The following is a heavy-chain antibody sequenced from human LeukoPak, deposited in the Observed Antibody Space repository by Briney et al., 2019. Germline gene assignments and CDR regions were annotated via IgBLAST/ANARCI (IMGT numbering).Heavy chain of an antibody. D-gene: IGHD6-19*01. Sequence: SETLSLTCTVSGGSISSYYWSWIRQPPGKGLEWIGYIYYSGSTNYNPSLKSRVTISVDTSKNQFSLKLSSVTAADTAVYYCARLVDEQWLPRGFDPWGQGTLVTVSS. CDR3: ARLVDEQWLPRGFDP. CDR1: GGSISSYY. V-gene: IGHV4-59*08. CDR2: IYYSGST. J-gene: IGHJ5*02.